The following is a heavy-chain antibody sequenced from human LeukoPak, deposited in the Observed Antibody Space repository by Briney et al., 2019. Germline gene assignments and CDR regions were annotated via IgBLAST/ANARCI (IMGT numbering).Heavy chain of an antibody. V-gene: IGHV1-69*05. D-gene: IGHD1-26*01. CDR1: GYNFISYY. CDR2: IIPIFGTA. J-gene: IGHJ6*03. Sequence: ASVKVSCKASGYNFISYYMHWVRQAPGQGLEWMGGIIPIFGTANYAQKSQGRVTITTDESTSTAYMELSSLRSEDTAVYYCARSRGSPGDYYYYYHMEVRGKGTKVNVS. CDR3: ARSRGSPGDYYYYYHMEV.